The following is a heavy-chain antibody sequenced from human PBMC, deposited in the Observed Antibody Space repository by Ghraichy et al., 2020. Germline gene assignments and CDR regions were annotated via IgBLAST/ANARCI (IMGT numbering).Heavy chain of an antibody. Sequence: GGSLRLSCAASGFTFSSYWMHWVRQAPGKGLEWVANINQDGSEKYYVDSVKGRFTISRDNAKNSVYLQMNSLSVEDTAVYYCARALGGCDCLWGQGTLVTVSS. CDR2: INQDGSEK. CDR1: GFTFSSYW. D-gene: IGHD2-21*02. CDR3: ARALGGCDCL. J-gene: IGHJ1*01. V-gene: IGHV3-7*01.